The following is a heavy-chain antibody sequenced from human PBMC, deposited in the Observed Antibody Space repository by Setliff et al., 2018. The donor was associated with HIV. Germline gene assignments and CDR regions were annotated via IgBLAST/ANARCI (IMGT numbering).Heavy chain of an antibody. Sequence: SVKVSCKASGGTFSSYAISWVRQAPGQGLEWMGGIIPIFGTANYAQKFQGRVTITTDESTSTAYMELSSLRSEDTAVYYCARTRPYYVWGSYRVKGPTFDAFDIWGQGTMVT. CDR2: IIPIFGTA. J-gene: IGHJ3*02. CDR1: GGTFSSYA. CDR3: ARTRPYYVWGSYRVKGPTFDAFDI. D-gene: IGHD3-16*02. V-gene: IGHV1-69*05.